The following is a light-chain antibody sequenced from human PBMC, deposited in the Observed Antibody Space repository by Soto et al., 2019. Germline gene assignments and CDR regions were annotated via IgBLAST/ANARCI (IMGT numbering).Light chain of an antibody. CDR1: KLGNKY. Sequence: SYELTQPPSVSVSPGQTASITCSGDKLGNKYACWYQQKPGQSPVLLIYQDDKRPSGIPERFSGSNSGNTATLTISGTQAMDEADYYCQAWDSSTVIFGEGTKLTVL. CDR3: QAWDSSTVI. V-gene: IGLV3-1*01. CDR2: QDD. J-gene: IGLJ2*01.